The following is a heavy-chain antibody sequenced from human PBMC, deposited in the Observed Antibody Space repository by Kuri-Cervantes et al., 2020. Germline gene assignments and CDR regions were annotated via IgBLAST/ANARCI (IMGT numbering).Heavy chain of an antibody. CDR2: SNAGNGNT. V-gene: IGHV1-69*13. CDR3: AGTNTTWIQLWLLY. CDR1: GGTFSSYA. Sequence: SVKVSCKASGGTFSSYAISWVRQAPGQGLAWMGWSNAGNGNTKYSQEFQGRVTITADEHSSTAYMELSGLRYEDTAVYYCAGTNTTWIQLWLLYWGQGTLVTVSS. J-gene: IGHJ4*02. D-gene: IGHD5-18*01.